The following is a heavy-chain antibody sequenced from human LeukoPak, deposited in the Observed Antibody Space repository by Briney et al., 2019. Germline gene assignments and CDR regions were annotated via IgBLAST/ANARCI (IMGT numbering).Heavy chain of an antibody. CDR2: FYYSGST. D-gene: IGHD3-10*01. J-gene: IGHJ4*02. CDR1: GGSISSGGYY. Sequence: SQTLSLTCTVSGGSISSGGYYWSWIRQHPGKGLEWIGYFYYSGSTYYNPSLKSRVTISVDTSKNQFSLKLSSVTAADTAVYYCARATGGVINYWGQGTLVTVSS. CDR3: ARATGGVINY. V-gene: IGHV4-31*03.